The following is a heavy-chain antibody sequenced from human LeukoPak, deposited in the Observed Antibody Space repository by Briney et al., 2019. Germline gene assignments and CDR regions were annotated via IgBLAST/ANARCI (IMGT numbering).Heavy chain of an antibody. CDR2: IIPILGIA. V-gene: IGHV1-69*04. CDR3: ARDQYYYDSSGYYSTRNWFDP. D-gene: IGHD3-22*01. CDR1: GGTFSSYA. Sequence: ASVKVSCKASGGTFSSYAISWVRQAPGQGLEWMGRIIPILGIANYAQKFQGRVTITADKSTSTAYMELSSLRSEDTAVYYRARDQYYYDSSGYYSTRNWFDPWGQGTLVTVSS. J-gene: IGHJ5*02.